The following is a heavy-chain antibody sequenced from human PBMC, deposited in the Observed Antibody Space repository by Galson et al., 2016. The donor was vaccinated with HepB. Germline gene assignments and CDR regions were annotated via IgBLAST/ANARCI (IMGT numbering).Heavy chain of an antibody. CDR2: ISYDGNKI. D-gene: IGHD2-8*02. CDR1: GFAFSNYA. Sequence: SLRLSCAASGFAFSNYAMHWVRQAPGKGLEWVAVISYDGNKIYYADSVKGRFTLSRDNSKNTLYLQMNSLRAEDTGVDYCARESCTGDCPYYFDYWGQGTQVTVSS. CDR3: ARESCTGDCPYYFDY. V-gene: IGHV3-30-3*01. J-gene: IGHJ4*02.